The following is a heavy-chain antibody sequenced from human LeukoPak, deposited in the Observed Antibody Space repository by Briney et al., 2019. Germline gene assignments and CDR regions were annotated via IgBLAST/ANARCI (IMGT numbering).Heavy chain of an antibody. D-gene: IGHD3-3*01. Sequence: PGGSLRLSCAASGFTFSSYWMHWVRHTPGKGLVWVSRIKGDGSSTSYADSVKGRFTISRDNSKNTLYLQMNSLRAEDTAVYYCAKPRLTYLGRFLEWLPSTFGYGMDVWGQGTTVTVSS. J-gene: IGHJ6*02. CDR2: IKGDGSST. V-gene: IGHV3-74*01. CDR1: GFTFSSYW. CDR3: AKPRLTYLGRFLEWLPSTFGYGMDV.